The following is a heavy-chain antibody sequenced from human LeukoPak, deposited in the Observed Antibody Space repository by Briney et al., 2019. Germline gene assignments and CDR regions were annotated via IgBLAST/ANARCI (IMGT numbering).Heavy chain of an antibody. D-gene: IGHD4-17*01. CDR2: INDAGSHI. CDR3: ARDPAHYLRYGYFDY. Sequence: RGSLRLSCAASGFMLSGSAMNWVRQAPGKGLEWVSSINDAGSHIYYTDSVKGRFTISRDNAKNSLYLQMNSLRAEDSALYYCARDPAHYLRYGYFDYWGQGTLVTVSS. V-gene: IGHV3-21*01. J-gene: IGHJ4*02. CDR1: GFMLSGSA.